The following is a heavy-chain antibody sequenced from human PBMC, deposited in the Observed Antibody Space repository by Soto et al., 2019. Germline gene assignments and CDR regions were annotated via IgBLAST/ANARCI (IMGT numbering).Heavy chain of an antibody. CDR3: SKGSYCSGGSCARGGYYYYGMDV. J-gene: IGHJ6*02. CDR2: ISYDGSNK. CDR1: GFTFSSYG. D-gene: IGHD2-15*01. V-gene: IGHV3-30*18. Sequence: QVQLVESGGGVVQPGRSLRLSCAASGFTFSSYGMHWVRQAPGKGLEWVAVISYDGSNKYYADSVKGRFTISRDNSKNTLYLQMNSLRADDTAVYYCSKGSYCSGGSCARGGYYYYGMDVWGQGTTVTVSS.